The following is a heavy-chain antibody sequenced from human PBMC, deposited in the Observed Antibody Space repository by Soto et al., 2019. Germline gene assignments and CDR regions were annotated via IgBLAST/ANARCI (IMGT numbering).Heavy chain of an antibody. CDR2: IIPILGIA. V-gene: IGHV1-69*04. Sequence: ASVKVSCKASGGTFSSYTISWVRQAPGQGLEWMGRIIPILGIANYAQKFQGRVTITADKSTSTAYMELSSLRSEDTAVYYCARERYQLKRYYYYMDVWGKGTTVTVSS. CDR1: GGTFSSYT. J-gene: IGHJ6*03. CDR3: ARERYQLKRYYYYMDV. D-gene: IGHD2-2*01.